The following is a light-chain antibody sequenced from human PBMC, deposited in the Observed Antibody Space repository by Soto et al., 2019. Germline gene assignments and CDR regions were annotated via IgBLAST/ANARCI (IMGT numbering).Light chain of an antibody. Sequence: DIQMTQSPSSLSASVGDRVTITCRASQTSATYINWYQQKSGSAPRLLIYEASGLQSGVPSRFSGSGSGTHFVLTISNFQPEDSATYYCQQTYGTLYTFGQGTKLEIK. V-gene: IGKV1-39*01. J-gene: IGKJ2*01. CDR2: EAS. CDR3: QQTYGTLYT. CDR1: QTSATY.